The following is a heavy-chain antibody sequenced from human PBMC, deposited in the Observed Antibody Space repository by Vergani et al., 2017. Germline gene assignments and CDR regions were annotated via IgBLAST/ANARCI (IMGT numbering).Heavy chain of an antibody. J-gene: IGHJ5*02. CDR3: ARSHSTSWFPTNWFDP. V-gene: IGHV4-61*01. CDR1: GYSISSSYY. D-gene: IGHD6-13*01. CDR2: IFYTGST. Sequence: QVQLQESGPGLLKPSETLSLTCTVSGYSISSSYYWSWIRQPAGKGLEWIGYIFYTGSTNYNPSLKSRVTISVDTSKNQFSRKLSSVIAADTAVYYCARSHSTSWFPTNWFDPWGQGTLVTVSS.